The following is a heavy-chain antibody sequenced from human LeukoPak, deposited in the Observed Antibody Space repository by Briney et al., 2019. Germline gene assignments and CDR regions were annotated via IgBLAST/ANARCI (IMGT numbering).Heavy chain of an antibody. CDR2: IRYDGSNK. CDR1: GFTFSSYG. V-gene: IGHV3-30*02. CDR3: PTEVGDYGPPLGY. Sequence: GGSLRLSCAASGFTFSSYGMHWVRQAPGKGLEWVAFIRYDGSNKYYADSVKGRFTISRDNSKNTPYLQMNSLRAEDTAVYYCPTEVGDYGPPLGYWGQGTLVTVSS. D-gene: IGHD4-17*01. J-gene: IGHJ4*02.